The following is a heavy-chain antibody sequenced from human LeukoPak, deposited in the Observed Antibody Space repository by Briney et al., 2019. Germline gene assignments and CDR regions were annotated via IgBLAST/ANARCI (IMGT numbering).Heavy chain of an antibody. J-gene: IGHJ5*02. CDR3: ARDKRDGYNLRFDP. V-gene: IGHV4-34*01. D-gene: IGHD5-24*01. CDR2: INHSGST. CDR1: GGSFSGYY. Sequence: SETLSLTCAVYGGSFSGYYWSWIRQPPGKGLEWIGEINHSGSTNYNPSLKSRVAISVDTSKNQFSLKLSSVTAADTAVYYCARDKRDGYNLRFDPWGQGTLVTVSS.